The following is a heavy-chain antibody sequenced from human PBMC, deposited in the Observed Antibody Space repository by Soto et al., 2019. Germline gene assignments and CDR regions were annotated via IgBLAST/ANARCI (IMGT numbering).Heavy chain of an antibody. J-gene: IGHJ4*02. CDR1: GGSISTYY. V-gene: IGHV4-59*08. CDR3: ARHGWGSDY. Sequence: SETLSLTCTVSGGSISTYYWSWVRQPPGKGLEWIGYIHYTGSTNYNASLKSRVTISVDTSKNQFSLKLSSVTAADTAVYYCARHGWGSDYWGQGTLVTVSS. D-gene: IGHD3-16*01. CDR2: IHYTGST.